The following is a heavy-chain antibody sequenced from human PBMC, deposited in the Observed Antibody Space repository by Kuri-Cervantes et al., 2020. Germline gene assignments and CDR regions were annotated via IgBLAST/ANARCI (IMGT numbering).Heavy chain of an antibody. Sequence: GGSLRLSCEASEFTFNYYNMKWVRQAPGKGLEWVSSITATSSCIYYADSVKGRFTISRDNAKNLVFLQMNSLSAEDTALYYCARDVGGDEAFDIWGQGTMVTVSS. CDR3: ARDVGGDEAFDI. J-gene: IGHJ3*02. V-gene: IGHV3-21*03. D-gene: IGHD3-16*01. CDR1: EFTFNYYN. CDR2: ITATSSCI.